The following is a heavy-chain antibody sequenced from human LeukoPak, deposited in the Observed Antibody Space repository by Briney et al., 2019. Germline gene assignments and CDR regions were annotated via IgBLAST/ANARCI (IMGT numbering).Heavy chain of an antibody. D-gene: IGHD3-10*01. V-gene: IGHV3-74*01. J-gene: IGHJ4*02. CDR1: GFTFRSYW. CDR2: IKSDGSIT. Sequence: HSGGSLRLSCEASGFTFRSYWMHWVRQAPGKGLVWVSRIKSDGSITNYADSVKGRFTISRDNAKNTLYLQMNSLRAEDTAVYYCARDPDYYGSGTYFNHYFDYWGQGTLVTVSS. CDR3: ARDPDYYGSGTYFNHYFDY.